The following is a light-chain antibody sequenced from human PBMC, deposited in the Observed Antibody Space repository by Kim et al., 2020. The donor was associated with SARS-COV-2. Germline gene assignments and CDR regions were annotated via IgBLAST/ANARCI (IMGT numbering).Light chain of an antibody. V-gene: IGKV4-1*01. CDR2: WAS. Sequence: ATINCKSSQSVLYSSNNKNYLAWYQQKLGQPPNLLIYWASTRESGVPDRFSGSGSGTDFTLTISSLQAEDVAVYYCQQYYSTPRTFGQGTKVDIK. CDR1: QSVLYSSNNKNY. CDR3: QQYYSTPRT. J-gene: IGKJ1*01.